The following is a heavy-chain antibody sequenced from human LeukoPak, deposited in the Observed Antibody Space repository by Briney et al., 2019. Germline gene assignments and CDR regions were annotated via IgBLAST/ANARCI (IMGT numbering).Heavy chain of an antibody. CDR2: IYYSGDA. J-gene: IGHJ4*02. Sequence: PSETLSLTCTVSGGSISSSRYYWGWIRQPPGKGLEWIGSIYYSGDAYYNPSLKSRVTISVDTSKNQFSLKLSSVTAADTAVYYCARHENIVVVVAALAFDHWGQGALVTVSS. CDR1: GGSISSSRYY. V-gene: IGHV4-39*01. CDR3: ARHENIVVVVAALAFDH. D-gene: IGHD2-15*01.